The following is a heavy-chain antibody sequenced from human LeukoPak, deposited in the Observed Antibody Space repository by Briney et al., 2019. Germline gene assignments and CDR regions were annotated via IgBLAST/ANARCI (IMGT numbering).Heavy chain of an antibody. CDR2: IWYDGSNK. V-gene: IGHV3-33*06. J-gene: IGHJ4*02. CDR1: GFTFSSNG. CDR3: AKVVVVVVAATYRYFDY. Sequence: GGSLRLSCAASGFTFSSNGMLWARQAPGKGLEWVALIWYDGSNKYYADSVKGRFTVSRDNSKNTLFLQMNSLRAEDTAVYYCAKVVVVVVAATYRYFDYWGQGTLVTVSS. D-gene: IGHD2-15*01.